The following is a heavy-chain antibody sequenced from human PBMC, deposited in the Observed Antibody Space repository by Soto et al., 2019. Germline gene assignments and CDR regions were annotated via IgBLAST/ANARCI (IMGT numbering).Heavy chain of an antibody. V-gene: IGHV4-31*11. Sequence: PSETLSLTCAFSGVSISSGGYYCSWIGQHPGNGLEWIGYIYYSGSTYYNPSLKSRVTISVATSKYQFSLILSSVPAADTAVYYCARDNDRSGLTSFVTWGPGTLV. CDR2: IYYSGST. CDR3: ARDNDRSGLTSFVT. CDR1: GVSISSGGYY. J-gene: IGHJ5*02. D-gene: IGHD3-22*01.